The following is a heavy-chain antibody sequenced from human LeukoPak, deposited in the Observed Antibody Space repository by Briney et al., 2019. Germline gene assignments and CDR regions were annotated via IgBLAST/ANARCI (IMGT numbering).Heavy chain of an antibody. J-gene: IGHJ5*02. D-gene: IGHD3-10*01. Sequence: ASVKVSCKASGYTFTGYYMHWVRQAPGQGLEWMGWINPNSGGTNYAQKFQGRVTMTRDTSISTAYMELSRLRSDDTAVYYCARVEVWFGESSFDPWGQGTLVTVSS. CDR2: INPNSGGT. V-gene: IGHV1-2*02. CDR3: ARVEVWFGESSFDP. CDR1: GYTFTGYY.